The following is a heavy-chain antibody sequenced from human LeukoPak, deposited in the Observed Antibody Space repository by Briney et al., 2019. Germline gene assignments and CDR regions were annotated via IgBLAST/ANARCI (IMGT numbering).Heavy chain of an antibody. D-gene: IGHD3-3*01. CDR2: IYTSGNT. Sequence: SETLSLTCTVSGGSISSFSWSWVRQPPGKGLEWIGHIYTSGNTNCNPSLKSRVTISVDTSQNHFSLKLSSVIAADTAVYYCARLSSGYYDFWSGSYRKSYYYYMDVWGKGTTVTVSS. CDR3: ARLSSGYYDFWSGSYRKSYYYYMDV. V-gene: IGHV4-4*09. CDR1: GGSISSFS. J-gene: IGHJ6*03.